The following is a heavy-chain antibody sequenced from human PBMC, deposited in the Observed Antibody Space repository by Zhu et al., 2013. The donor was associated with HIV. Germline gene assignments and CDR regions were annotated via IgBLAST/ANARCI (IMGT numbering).Heavy chain of an antibody. D-gene: IGHD2-15*01. J-gene: IGHJ4*02. CDR3: ARADLSSGGSCYPY. CDR1: GYTFTSYA. CDR2: MNPNSGNT. V-gene: IGHV1-8*02. Sequence: QVQLVQSGAEVKKPGASVKVSCKASGYTFTSYAIIWVRQATGQGLEWMGWMNPNSGNTGYAQKFQGRVTMTRNTSISTAYMELSSLRSEDTAVYYCARADLSSGGSCYPYWGQGTLVTVSS.